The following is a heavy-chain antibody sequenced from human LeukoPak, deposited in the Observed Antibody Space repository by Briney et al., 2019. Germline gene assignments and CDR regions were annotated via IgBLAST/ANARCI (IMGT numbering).Heavy chain of an antibody. V-gene: IGHV3-21*05. CDR1: GFIFNRYS. CDR3: ARDEGAYTGYEVDY. D-gene: IGHD5-12*01. CDR2: IRSSSSFI. J-gene: IGHJ4*02. Sequence: GGSLRLSCVASGFIFNRYSMNWVRQAPGKGLEWVSYIRSSSSFIYYADSVKGRFIITRDNARNALSLQMNSLRAEDTAVYYCARDEGAYTGYEVDYWGQGTQVTVSS.